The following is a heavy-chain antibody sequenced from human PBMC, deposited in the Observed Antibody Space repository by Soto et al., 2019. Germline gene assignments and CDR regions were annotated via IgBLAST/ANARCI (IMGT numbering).Heavy chain of an antibody. D-gene: IGHD3-10*01. Sequence: QVQLAQSGAEVRKPGASVKASCKASGYSVTSYYIHWVRQAPGQGLEWMGIINTSGDATTYPQRSQGEVTMTGDTATKPLYMGLSSLRPEDTAVYVCASRGPWFGEAWSGQYFEFWGQATLVTVSS. CDR3: ASRGPWFGEAWSGQYFEF. CDR2: INTSGDAT. J-gene: IGHJ4*02. CDR1: GYSVTSYY. V-gene: IGHV1-46*03.